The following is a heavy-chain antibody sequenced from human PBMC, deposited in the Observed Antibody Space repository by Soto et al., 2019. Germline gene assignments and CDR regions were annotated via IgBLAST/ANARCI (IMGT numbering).Heavy chain of an antibody. CDR3: AREEGHSSGWYPFDY. D-gene: IGHD6-19*01. CDR1: GFTFSSYI. Sequence: GESLRLSWAASGFTFSSYIMNWGRQAPGKGLEWVSSISSSSSYIYYADSVKGRFTISRDNAKNSLYLQMNSLRAEDTAVYYCAREEGHSSGWYPFDYWGQGTQVTVSS. J-gene: IGHJ4*02. V-gene: IGHV3-21*01. CDR2: ISSSSSYI.